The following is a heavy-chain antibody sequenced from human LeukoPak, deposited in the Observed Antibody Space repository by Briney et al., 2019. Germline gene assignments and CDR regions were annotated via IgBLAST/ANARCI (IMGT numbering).Heavy chain of an antibody. CDR3: ASGVVPAAN. J-gene: IGHJ4*02. V-gene: IGHV4-34*01. CDR1: GGSFSGYY. D-gene: IGHD2-2*01. Sequence: SETLSLTCAVYGGSFSGYYWSWIRQPPGKGLEWIGEIKHSGSTNYNPSLKSRVTISVDTSKNQFSLKLSSVTAADTAVCYCASGVVPAANWGQGTLVTVSS. CDR2: IKHSGST.